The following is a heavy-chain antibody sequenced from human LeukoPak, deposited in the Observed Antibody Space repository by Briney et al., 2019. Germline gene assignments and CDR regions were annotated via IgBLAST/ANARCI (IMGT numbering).Heavy chain of an antibody. V-gene: IGHV4-34*01. Sequence: PSETLSLTCAVYGGSISGYYWSWIRQPPGKGLEWVGEIHYTGGTSYNPSLKSRATISIDTSRNQLSLKLSSVTAADTAVYYCARGNILSGYCFDFWGQGALVTVSS. D-gene: IGHD3-9*01. CDR3: ARGNILSGYCFDF. J-gene: IGHJ4*02. CDR2: IHYTGGT. CDR1: GGSISGYY.